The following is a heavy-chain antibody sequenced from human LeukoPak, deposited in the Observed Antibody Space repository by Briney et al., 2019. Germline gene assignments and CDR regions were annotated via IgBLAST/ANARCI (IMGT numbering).Heavy chain of an antibody. CDR2: INPNSGGT. CDR3: ARTGHGSVLREGDLSY. V-gene: IGHV1-2*02. CDR1: GYTFTGYY. D-gene: IGHD3-10*01. Sequence: ASVKVSCKASGYTFTGYYMHWVRQAPGQGLEWMGWINPNSGGTNYARKFQGRVTMTRDTSISTAYMELSRLRSDDTAVYYCARTGHGSVLREGDLSYWGQGTLVTVSS. J-gene: IGHJ4*02.